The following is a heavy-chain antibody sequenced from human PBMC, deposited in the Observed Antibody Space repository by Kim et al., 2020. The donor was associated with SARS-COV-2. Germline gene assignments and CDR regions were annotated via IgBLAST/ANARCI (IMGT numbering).Heavy chain of an antibody. J-gene: IGHJ4*02. CDR3: ARDIRVGSCYDY. CDR1: GFTFSSYS. CDR2: ISSSSSYI. Sequence: GGSLRLSCAASGFTFSSYSMNWVRQAPGKGLEWVSSISSSSSYIYYADSVKGRFTISRDNAKNSLYLQMNSLRAEDTAVYYCARDIRVGSCYDYWGQGTLVTVSS. V-gene: IGHV3-21*01. D-gene: IGHD2-15*01.